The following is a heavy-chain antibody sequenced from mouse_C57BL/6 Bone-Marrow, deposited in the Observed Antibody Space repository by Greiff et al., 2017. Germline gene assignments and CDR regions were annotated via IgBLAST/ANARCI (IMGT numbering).Heavy chain of an antibody. CDR3: AREAYGSSYYYAMDY. D-gene: IGHD1-1*01. CDR2: INYDGSST. V-gene: IGHV5-16*01. CDR1: GFTFSDYY. J-gene: IGHJ4*01. Sequence: EVHLVESEGGLVQPGSSMKLSCTASGFTFSDYYMAWVRQVPEKGLEWVANINYDGSSTYYLDSLKSRFIISRDNAKNILYLQMSSLKSEDTATYYCAREAYGSSYYYAMDYWGQGTSVTVSS.